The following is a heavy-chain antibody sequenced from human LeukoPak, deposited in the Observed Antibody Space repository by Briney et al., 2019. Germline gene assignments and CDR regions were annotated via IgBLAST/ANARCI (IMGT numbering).Heavy chain of an antibody. J-gene: IGHJ3*02. Sequence: PGGSLRLSCAASGFTFDDYAMHWVRQAPGKGLEWVSGISWSSGSIGYADSVKGRFTISRDDAKNSLYLQMNSLRAEDTALYYCAKSMVRGVIPDAFDIWGQGTMVTVSS. D-gene: IGHD3-10*01. CDR1: GFTFDDYA. V-gene: IGHV3-9*01. CDR3: AKSMVRGVIPDAFDI. CDR2: ISWSSGSI.